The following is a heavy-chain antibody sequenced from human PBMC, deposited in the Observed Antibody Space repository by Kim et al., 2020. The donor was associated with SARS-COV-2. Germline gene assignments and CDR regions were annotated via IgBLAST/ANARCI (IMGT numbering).Heavy chain of an antibody. D-gene: IGHD2-21*01. CDR2: IDGSDGTT. Sequence: GGSLRLSCTTSGFTFTGNAMSWVRQAPGKGLEWVSSIDGSDGTTYYVDSVRGRFTISRDDSKNTLYLQMSALRGDDTAVYYCMKGGWGWIWDHWGQGTLV. V-gene: IGHV3-23*01. J-gene: IGHJ4*02. CDR3: MKGGWGWIWDH. CDR1: GFTFTGNA.